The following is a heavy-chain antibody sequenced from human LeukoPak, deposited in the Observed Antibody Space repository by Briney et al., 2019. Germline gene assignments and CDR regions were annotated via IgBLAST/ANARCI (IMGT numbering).Heavy chain of an antibody. Sequence: EASVKVSCKASGDSLKTYAINWVRQAPGQGLEWMGGIIPLLGTPTYAQRFQGRLMLTTDDSATTAYMELSSLTFEDTAIFYCAIAPTAGRLVPFAYWGQGTLATVSS. D-gene: IGHD2-8*02. V-gene: IGHV1-69*05. J-gene: IGHJ4*02. CDR3: AIAPTAGRLVPFAY. CDR1: GDSLKTYA. CDR2: IIPLLGTP.